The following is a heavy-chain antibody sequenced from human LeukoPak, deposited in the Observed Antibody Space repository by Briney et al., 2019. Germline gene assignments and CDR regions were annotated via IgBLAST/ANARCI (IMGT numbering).Heavy chain of an antibody. CDR2: IIHSGAT. CDR1: GGSFSDYY. V-gene: IGHV4-34*01. D-gene: IGHD3-16*01. J-gene: IGHJ4*02. Sequence: SETLSLTCGASGGSFSDYYWSWIRQPPGKGLEWIGEIIHSGATSSNPSLKSRVTISMDPSKNQFSLKLSSVTAADTAVYYCARGRSSVYYFDYWGQGSLVTVSS. CDR3: ARGRSSVYYFDY.